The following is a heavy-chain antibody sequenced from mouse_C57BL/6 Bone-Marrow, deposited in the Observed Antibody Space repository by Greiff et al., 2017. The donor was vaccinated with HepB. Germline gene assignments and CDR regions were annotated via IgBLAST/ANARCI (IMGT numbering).Heavy chain of an antibody. CDR1: GYTFTSYT. CDR3: ASEGYYYCSGNYFDY. D-gene: IGHD1-1*01. V-gene: IGHV1-4*01. CDR2: INPSSGYT. Sequence: VQLQQSGAELARPGASVKMSCKASGYTFTSYTMHWVKQRPGQGLEWIGYINPSSGYTKYNQKFKDKATLTADKSSSTAYMQLSSLTSEASAVYYFASEGYYYCSGNYFDYWGQGTTLTVSS. J-gene: IGHJ2*01.